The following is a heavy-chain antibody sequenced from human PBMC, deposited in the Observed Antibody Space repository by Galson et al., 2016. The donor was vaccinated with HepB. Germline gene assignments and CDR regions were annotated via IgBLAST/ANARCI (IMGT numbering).Heavy chain of an antibody. CDR1: GFTFSSYW. CDR3: ASGATYSGSSDY. CDR2: INSDGSST. Sequence: SLRLSCAASGFTFSSYWMHWVRQAPGKGLVWVFRINSDGSSTAYADSVKGRFTISRDNAKKTLYLQMNSLRAEDTAVYYCASGATYSGSSDYWGQGTLVTVSS. V-gene: IGHV3-74*01. D-gene: IGHD1-26*01. J-gene: IGHJ4*02.